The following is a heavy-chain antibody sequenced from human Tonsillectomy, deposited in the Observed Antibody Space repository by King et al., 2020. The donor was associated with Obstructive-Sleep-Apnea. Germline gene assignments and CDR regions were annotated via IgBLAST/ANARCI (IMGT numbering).Heavy chain of an antibody. Sequence: VQLQESGPGLVKPSQTLSLTCTVSGGSISSGTYYWGWYRQHPGKGPEWIGVISYSGNTFYNPSLKSRVTISVEASETQFSLSLKSVTVADTAVYYCSRSTEYSNFETYWGQGSLVTVS. D-gene: IGHD4-11*01. CDR3: SRSTEYSNFETY. J-gene: IGHJ4*02. CDR1: GGSISSGTYY. V-gene: IGHV4-31*03. CDR2: ISYSGNT.